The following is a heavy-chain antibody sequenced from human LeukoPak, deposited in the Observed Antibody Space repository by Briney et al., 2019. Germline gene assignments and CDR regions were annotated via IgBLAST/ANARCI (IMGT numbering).Heavy chain of an antibody. V-gene: IGHV3-23*01. D-gene: IGHD6-19*01. CDR3: AKDAGGGTGYSSGWYGYDDY. CDR2: ISGSGGST. CDR1: GFTFSSYA. J-gene: IGHJ4*02. Sequence: GGSLRLSCAASGFTFSSYAMSWVRQAPGKWLEWVSAISGSGGSTYYADSVKGRFTISRDNSKNTLYLQMNSLRAEDTAVYYCAKDAGGGTGYSSGWYGYDDYWGQGTLVTVSS.